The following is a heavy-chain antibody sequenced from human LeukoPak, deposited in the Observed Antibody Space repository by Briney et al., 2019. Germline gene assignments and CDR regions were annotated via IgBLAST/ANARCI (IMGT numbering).Heavy chain of an antibody. D-gene: IGHD3-16*01. CDR3: TRGFWGWEVDY. CDR2: IKSSGSSI. Sequence: GGSLRLSCATSGFTFGYYEMNWVRQAPGKGLEWVSYIKSSGSSIYYADSVKGRFTISRDNAKNSLYLQMNSLSPEDTAVYYCTRGFWGWEVDYWGQGTLATVSS. J-gene: IGHJ4*02. V-gene: IGHV3-48*03. CDR1: GFTFGYYE.